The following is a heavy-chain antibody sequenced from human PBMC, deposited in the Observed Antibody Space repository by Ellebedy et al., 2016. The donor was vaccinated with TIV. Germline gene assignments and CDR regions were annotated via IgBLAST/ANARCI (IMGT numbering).Heavy chain of an antibody. V-gene: IGHV3-48*04. CDR1: GFTFTPYA. Sequence: GESLKISCAASGFTFTPYAINWVRQAPGKGLEWLSYISGSSLTIYYADSVKGRFTISRDNAEHSLYLQMTSLRAEDTAVYYCARDMAWGNERVNDALDIWGQGTMVIVSP. J-gene: IGHJ3*02. CDR3: ARDMAWGNERVNDALDI. CDR2: ISGSSLTI. D-gene: IGHD7-27*01.